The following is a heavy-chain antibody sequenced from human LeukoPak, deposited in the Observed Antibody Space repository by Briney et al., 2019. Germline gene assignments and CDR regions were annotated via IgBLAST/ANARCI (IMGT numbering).Heavy chain of an antibody. CDR3: AKDPFPDTAMPVY. Sequence: GRSLRLSCAASGFTFSSYGMHWVRQAPGKGLEWVAVTSYDGSNKYYADSVKGRFTISRDNSKNTLYLQMNSLRAEDTAVYYCAKDPFPDTAMPVYWGQGTLVTVSS. J-gene: IGHJ4*02. CDR2: TSYDGSNK. CDR1: GFTFSSYG. D-gene: IGHD5-18*01. V-gene: IGHV3-30*18.